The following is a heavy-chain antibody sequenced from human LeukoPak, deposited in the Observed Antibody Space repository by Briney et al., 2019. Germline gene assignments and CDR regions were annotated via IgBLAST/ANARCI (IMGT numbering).Heavy chain of an antibody. J-gene: IGHJ4*02. CDR2: IYYSGST. CDR1: GGSISSSSYY. CDR3: ARPFPLGYCSSTSCYENDY. V-gene: IGHV4-39*01. Sequence: SETLSLTCTVSGGSISSSSYYWGWIRQPPGKGLEWIGSIYYSGSTYYNPSLKSRVTISVDTSKNQFSLKLSSVTAADTAVYYCARPFPLGYCSSTSCYENDYWGQGTPVTVSS. D-gene: IGHD2-2*01.